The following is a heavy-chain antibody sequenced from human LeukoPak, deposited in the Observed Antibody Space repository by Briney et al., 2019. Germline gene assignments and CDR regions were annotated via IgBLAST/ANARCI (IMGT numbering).Heavy chain of an antibody. CDR2: INPNSRST. V-gene: IGHV1-46*01. J-gene: IGHJ5*02. CDR3: ARPGLGYSYGYPYH. Sequence: ASVKVSSKASGYTFITYYMHWVRQAPGQGLEWMGIINPNSRSTLYAQKFQGRVTMTSDTSTSTVYMELSSLRSEDTAVYYCARPGLGYSYGYPYHWGQGTLVTVSS. CDR1: GYTFITYY. D-gene: IGHD5-18*01.